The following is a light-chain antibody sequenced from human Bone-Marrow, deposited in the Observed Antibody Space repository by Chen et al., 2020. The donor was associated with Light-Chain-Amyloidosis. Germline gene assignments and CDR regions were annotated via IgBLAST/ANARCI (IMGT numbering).Light chain of an antibody. V-gene: IGLV2-23*01. Sequence: QSALAQPASVSGSPGLSITLSCTGTTSDVGCYNLVSWYPQQPGKAPKLIIYESTKRPSGVSDRFSGSKSGNTASLTISGLQAEDEADYYCCSCVTDFVGGVFGTGTNVT. CDR2: EST. CDR3: CSCVTDFVGGV. CDR1: TSDVGCYNL. J-gene: IGLJ1*01.